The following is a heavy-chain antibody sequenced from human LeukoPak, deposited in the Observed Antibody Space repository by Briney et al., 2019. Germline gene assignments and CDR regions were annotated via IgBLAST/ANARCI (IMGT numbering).Heavy chain of an antibody. J-gene: IGHJ4*02. CDR2: IYYSGST. D-gene: IGHD3-22*01. CDR1: GGSISSYY. CDR3: AVDSSGYHHFDY. Sequence: SETLSLTCTVSGGSISSYYWSWIRQPPGKGLEWIGYIYYSGSTNYNPSLKSRVTISVDKSKNQFSLKLSSVTAADTAVYYCAVDSSGYHHFDYWGQGTLVTVSS. V-gene: IGHV4-59*12.